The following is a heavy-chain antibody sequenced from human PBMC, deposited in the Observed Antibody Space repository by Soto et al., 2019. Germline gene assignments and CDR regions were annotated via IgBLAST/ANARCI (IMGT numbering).Heavy chain of an antibody. CDR3: ARRRYCGVDCYTQYYDGMDV. CDR2: IIPVLGVT. D-gene: IGHD2-21*02. CDR1: GDTFSSYT. J-gene: IGHJ6*02. V-gene: IGHV1-69*02. Sequence: QVQLVQSGPEVKKPGSSVRISCRSGGDTFSSYTVSWVRQTPGQGLEWMGRIIPVLGVTNYSRKFKGRMTLTADKSKNTAHMELSSLKSEETARYYWARRRYCGVDCYTQYYDGMDVWGQGTSVIGSS.